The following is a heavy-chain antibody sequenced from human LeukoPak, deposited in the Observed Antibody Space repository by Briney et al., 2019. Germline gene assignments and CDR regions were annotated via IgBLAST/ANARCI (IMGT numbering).Heavy chain of an antibody. J-gene: IGHJ4*02. D-gene: IGHD2-15*01. CDR3: AKALYSPYYFDY. CDR1: GFTFSSYA. V-gene: IGHV3-23*01. CDR2: ISGSGGST. Sequence: GGSLRLSCAASGFTFSSYALSWVRQAPGKGLGWVSAISGSGGSTYYAASVKGRFTISRDNSKNTLYLQMNSLRAEDTAVYYCAKALYSPYYFDYWGQGTLVTVSS.